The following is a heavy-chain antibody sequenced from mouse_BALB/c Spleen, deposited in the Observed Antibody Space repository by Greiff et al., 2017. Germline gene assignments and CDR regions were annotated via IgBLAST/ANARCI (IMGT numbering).Heavy chain of an antibody. CDR2: IDPANGNT. Sequence: VHVKQSGAELVKPGASVKLSCTASGFNIKDTYMHWVKQRPEQGLEWIGRIDPANGNTKYDPKFQGKATITADTSSNTAYLQLSSLTSEDTAVYYCARSRAFAYWGQGTLVTVSA. J-gene: IGHJ3*01. CDR1: GFNIKDTY. CDR3: ARSRAFAY. V-gene: IGHV14-3*02.